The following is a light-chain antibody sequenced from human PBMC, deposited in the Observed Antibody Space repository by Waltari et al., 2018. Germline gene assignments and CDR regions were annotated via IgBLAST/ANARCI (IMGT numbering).Light chain of an antibody. CDR1: SSNIGSNF. V-gene: IGLV1-47*01. Sequence: QSVLTQPPSTSGTPGQRVTISCSGSSSNIGSNFVYWYQHLPGTAPKPLIYRNNQGPAGGPGRFSGSKSGTSASLAISGRRSEDEADYYWAAWDDSLSGPVFGGGTKLTVL. CDR3: AAWDDSLSGPV. J-gene: IGLJ2*01. CDR2: RNN.